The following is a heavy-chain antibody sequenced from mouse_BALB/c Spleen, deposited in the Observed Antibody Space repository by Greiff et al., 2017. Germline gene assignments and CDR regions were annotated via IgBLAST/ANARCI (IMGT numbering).Heavy chain of an antibody. CDR1: GYTFTDYE. D-gene: IGHD3-2*01. V-gene: IGHV1-15*01. CDR3: TEDSSGYDAY. CDR2: IDPETGGT. Sequence: LVESGAELVRPGASVTLSCKASGYTFTDYEMHWVKQTPVHGLEWIGAIDPETGGTAYNQKFKGKATLTADKSSSTAYMELRSLTSEDSAVYYCTEDSSGYDAYWGQGTLVTVSA. J-gene: IGHJ3*01.